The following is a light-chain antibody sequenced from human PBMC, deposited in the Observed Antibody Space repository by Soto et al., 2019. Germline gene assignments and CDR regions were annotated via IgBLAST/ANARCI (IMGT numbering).Light chain of an antibody. J-gene: IGKJ2*01. CDR3: QHYCSSPYT. CDR1: QSVSSNY. CDR2: GAS. V-gene: IGKV3-20*01. Sequence: EIVLTQSPGTLSLSPGERATLSCRASQSVSSNYLAWYQQKPGQAPRLLIYGASTRATGIPDRFCGSGSGTDFTLTISRLEPDDFSVFDCQHYCSSPYTFGQGTKLESK.